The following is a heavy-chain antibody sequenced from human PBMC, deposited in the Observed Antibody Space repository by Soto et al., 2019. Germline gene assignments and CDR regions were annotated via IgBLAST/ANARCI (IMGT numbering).Heavy chain of an antibody. CDR1: GYTFTNYY. Sequence: ASVKVSCKASGYTFTNYYIHWVRGAPGQGLEWMGIINPSGGSPSYAQKFQGRVTMTRDTSTGTVYMELSSLRSEDTAVYYCARGYLSTVTTYGYFDYWGQGTLVTVSS. CDR2: INPSGGSP. D-gene: IGHD4-17*01. CDR3: ARGYLSTVTTYGYFDY. V-gene: IGHV1-46*03. J-gene: IGHJ4*02.